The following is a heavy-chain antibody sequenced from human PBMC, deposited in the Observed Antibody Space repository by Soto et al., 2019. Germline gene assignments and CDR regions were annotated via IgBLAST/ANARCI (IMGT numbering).Heavy chain of an antibody. CDR1: GGTFSSYA. J-gene: IGHJ4*02. D-gene: IGHD3-9*01. Sequence: SVKVSCKASGGTFSSYAISWVRQAPGQGLEWMGGIIPIFGTANYAQKFQGRVTITADESTSTAYMELSSLRSEDTAVYYCARYPRYVDWLLRPYFDYWGQGTLVTVSS. V-gene: IGHV1-69*13. CDR2: IIPIFGTA. CDR3: ARYPRYVDWLLRPYFDY.